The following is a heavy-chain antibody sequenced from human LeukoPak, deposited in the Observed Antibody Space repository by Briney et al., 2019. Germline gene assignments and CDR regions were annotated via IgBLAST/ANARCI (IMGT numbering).Heavy chain of an antibody. V-gene: IGHV3-23*01. D-gene: IGHD1-26*01. Sequence: GGSLRLSCAASGFTFTTYGMSWVRQAPGKGLEWVSAISGSGGSTNYADSVKGRFTISRDNSKKTLYLQMNSLRADDTAVYYCAKDLWGAGWELLPMDFWGQGTLVTVSS. CDR1: GFTFTTYG. J-gene: IGHJ4*02. CDR3: AKDLWGAGWELLPMDF. CDR2: ISGSGGST.